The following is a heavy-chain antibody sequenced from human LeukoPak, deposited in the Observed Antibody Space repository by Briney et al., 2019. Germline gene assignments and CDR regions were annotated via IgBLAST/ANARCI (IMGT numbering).Heavy chain of an antibody. Sequence: ASVKVSCKASGYTFTTYYMHWVRQAPGQGLEWMGIINPTGSGSTSYAQKFQGRVNMTRGTSTSTVYMELSSLRSEDTPVYYCARGGMVGATIHHWWFDSWGQGTLVTVSS. CDR3: ARGGMVGATIHHWWFDS. CDR2: INPTGSGST. D-gene: IGHD1-26*01. V-gene: IGHV1-46*01. J-gene: IGHJ5*01. CDR1: GYTFTTYY.